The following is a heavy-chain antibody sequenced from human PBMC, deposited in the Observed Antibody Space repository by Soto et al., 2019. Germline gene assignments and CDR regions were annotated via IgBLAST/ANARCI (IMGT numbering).Heavy chain of an antibody. V-gene: IGHV3-23*01. CDR2: ISGRGGST. Sequence: GGSLRLSCTASRFTFSNYAMSWVRQAPDKGLEWVSAISGRGGSTYYADSVKGRFTISRDNSKNMLFLQMNSLRAEDTALYYCAKDSTVTTSLYSYYYGLDVWGQGTTVTVSS. CDR1: RFTFSNYA. CDR3: AKDSTVTTSLYSYYYGLDV. D-gene: IGHD4-17*01. J-gene: IGHJ6*02.